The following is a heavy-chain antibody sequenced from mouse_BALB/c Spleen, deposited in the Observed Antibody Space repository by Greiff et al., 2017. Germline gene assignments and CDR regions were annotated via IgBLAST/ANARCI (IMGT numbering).Heavy chain of an antibody. CDR3: ARGGVRLYFDY. V-gene: IGHV2-6-7*01. CDR1: GFSLTGYG. Sequence: QVQLQQSGPGLVAPSQSLSITCTVSGFSLTGYGVNWVRQPPGKGLEWLGMIWGDGSTDYNSALKSRLSISKDNSKSQVFLKMKSLQTDDTARYYCARGGVRLYFDYWGQGTTLTVSS. CDR2: IWGDGST. D-gene: IGHD2-14*01. J-gene: IGHJ2*01.